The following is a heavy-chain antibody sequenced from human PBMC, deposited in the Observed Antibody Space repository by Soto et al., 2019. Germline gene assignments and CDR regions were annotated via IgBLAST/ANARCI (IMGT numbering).Heavy chain of an antibody. J-gene: IGHJ5*02. Sequence: GASVKVSCKASGYTFTSYDINWVRQATGQGLEWMGWMNPNSGNTGYAQKFQGRVTMTRNTSISTVYMELSSLRSEDTAVYYCARQGYYYDSSGYFWFDPWGQGTLVTVSS. CDR2: MNPNSGNT. V-gene: IGHV1-8*01. CDR3: ARQGYYYDSSGYFWFDP. CDR1: GYTFTSYD. D-gene: IGHD3-22*01.